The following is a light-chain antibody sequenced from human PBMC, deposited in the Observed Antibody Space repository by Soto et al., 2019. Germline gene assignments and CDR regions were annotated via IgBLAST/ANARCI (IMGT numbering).Light chain of an antibody. CDR3: QQYNSYST. V-gene: IGKV1-5*01. CDR1: QSVSSW. J-gene: IGKJ1*01. CDR2: DAS. Sequence: DIQMTQSPSTLSAFVGDRVTITCRASQSVSSWLAWYQQKPWKAPKLLIYDASSLESGVPSRFSGSGSGTEFTLTISSLQPDDFATYYCQQYNSYSTFGQGTKVDI.